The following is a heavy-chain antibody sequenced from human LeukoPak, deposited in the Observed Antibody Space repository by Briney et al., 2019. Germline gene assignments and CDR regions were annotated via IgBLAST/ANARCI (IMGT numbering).Heavy chain of an antibody. V-gene: IGHV3-11*01. CDR3: ARELGELADY. D-gene: IGHD3-10*01. Sequence: NPGGSLRLSCAASGFTFSDYYMNWIRQAPGEGLEWVSYISRSGGTIYYADSVRGRFTISRDNAKNSLYLQMNSLRAEDTAVYYCARELGELADYWGQGTLVTVSS. CDR1: GFTFSDYY. CDR2: ISRSGGTI. J-gene: IGHJ4*02.